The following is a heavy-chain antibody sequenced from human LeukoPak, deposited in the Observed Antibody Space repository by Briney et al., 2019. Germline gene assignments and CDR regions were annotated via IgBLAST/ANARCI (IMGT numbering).Heavy chain of an antibody. V-gene: IGHV1-18*01. CDR2: ISAYNGNT. CDR3: ARAFGYSSSSCADY. Sequence: GASVKVSCKASGYTFTSYGISWVRQAPGQGLAWMGWISAYNGNTNYAQKLQGRVAMTTDTSTSTAYMELRSLRSDDTAVYYCARAFGYSSSSCADYWGQGTLVTVSS. CDR1: GYTFTSYG. D-gene: IGHD6-13*01. J-gene: IGHJ4*02.